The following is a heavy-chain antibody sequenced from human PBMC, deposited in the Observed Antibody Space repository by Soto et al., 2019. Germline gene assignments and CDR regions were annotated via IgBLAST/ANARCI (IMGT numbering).Heavy chain of an antibody. CDR1: GFTFGTYA. D-gene: IGHD5-12*01. CDR3: AKGNADIVATTQIDS. J-gene: IGHJ4*02. V-gene: IGHV3-23*01. CDR2: ISDSGGST. Sequence: PGGSLRLSCAASGFTFGTYAMSWVRQAPGKGLERVSAISDSGGSTYYADSVKGRFTISRGNSKNTLYLQMNSLRAEDTAVYYWAKGNADIVATTQIDSWGRGTLVTVSS.